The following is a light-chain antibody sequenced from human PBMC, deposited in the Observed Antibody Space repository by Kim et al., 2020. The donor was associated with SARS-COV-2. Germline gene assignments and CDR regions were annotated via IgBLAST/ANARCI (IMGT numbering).Light chain of an antibody. CDR3: CSYGGNYVV. CDR2: DGS. Sequence: YDYVSWYQQHPGKAPTLMIYDGSKRPLGVPGRFAGSKAGNTASLTISGLQDEDEADYYCCSYGGNYVVFGGGTKVTVL. V-gene: IGLV2-11*01. CDR1: YDY. J-gene: IGLJ2*01.